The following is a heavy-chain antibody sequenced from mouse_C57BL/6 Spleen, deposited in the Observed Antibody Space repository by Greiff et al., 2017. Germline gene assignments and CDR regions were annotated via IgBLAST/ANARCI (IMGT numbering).Heavy chain of an antibody. CDR2: IYPGSGNT. D-gene: IGHD2-2*01. Sequence: QVQLQQSGAELVRPGASVKLSCKASGYTFTDYCIHWVKQRPGQGLEWIARIYPGSGNTYYNEKFKGKATLTAEKSSSTAYMQLSSLTSEDSAVYFCAREGIYYGDDGVFAYWGQGTLVTVSA. J-gene: IGHJ3*01. CDR1: GYTFTDYC. CDR3: AREGIYYGDDGVFAY. V-gene: IGHV1-76*01.